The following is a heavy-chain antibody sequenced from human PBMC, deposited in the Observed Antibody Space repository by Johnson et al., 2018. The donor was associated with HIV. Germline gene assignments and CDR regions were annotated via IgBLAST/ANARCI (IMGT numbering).Heavy chain of an antibody. CDR1: GLTFSSYG. CDR3: ARSMRCAFDV. CDR2: IRYDGSNK. Sequence: QVQLVESGGGVVQPGGSLRLSCAASGLTFSSYGMHWVRQAPGKGLAWVAFIRYDGSNKYYADSVKGRFTISRDNSKNTLYLQMNSLRAEYTAVYYCARSMRCAFDVWGQGTMVTVSS. D-gene: IGHD3-10*01. V-gene: IGHV3-30*02. J-gene: IGHJ3*01.